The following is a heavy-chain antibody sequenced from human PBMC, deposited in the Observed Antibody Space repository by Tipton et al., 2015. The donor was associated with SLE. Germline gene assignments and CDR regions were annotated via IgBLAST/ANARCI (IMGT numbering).Heavy chain of an antibody. J-gene: IGHJ4*02. CDR3: ARGDIVPTLFDY. CDR2: IFTAGGA. V-gene: IGHV4-4*08. CDR1: GGSIGHNY. D-gene: IGHD5-12*01. Sequence: TLSLTCTVSGGSIGHNYWSWIRQPPGKGLEWIGYIFTAGGATYNPSLKSRVTISVDTSKNQFSLKVTSVTAADTSVYYCARGDIVPTLFDYWGQGTLVTVSS.